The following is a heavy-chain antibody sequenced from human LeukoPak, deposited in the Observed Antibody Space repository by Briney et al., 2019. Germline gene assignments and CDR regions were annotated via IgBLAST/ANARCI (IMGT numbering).Heavy chain of an antibody. CDR1: GFTFDDYA. D-gene: IGHD3-22*01. Sequence: PGGSLRLSCAASGFTFDDYAMHWVRQAPGKGLEWVSGISWNSGSIGYADSVKGRFTISRDNAKNSLYLQMNSLRAEDTALYYCAKDRRYDSSGYFRGAFDIWGQGTMVTVSS. V-gene: IGHV3-9*01. CDR2: ISWNSGSI. J-gene: IGHJ3*02. CDR3: AKDRRYDSSGYFRGAFDI.